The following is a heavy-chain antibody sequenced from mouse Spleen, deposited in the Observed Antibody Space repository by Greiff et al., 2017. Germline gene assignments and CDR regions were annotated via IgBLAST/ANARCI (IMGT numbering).Heavy chain of an antibody. CDR3: AIGKLGRCDY. D-gene: IGHD4-1*01. V-gene: IGHV1-22*01. CDR2: INPNNGGT. Sequence: VQLKQSGPELVKPGASVKMSCKASGYTFTDYNMHWVKQSHGKSLEWIGYINPNNGGTSYNQKFKGKATLTVNKSSSTAYMELRSLTSEDSAVYYCAIGKLGRCDYWGQGTTLTVSS. J-gene: IGHJ2*01. CDR1: GYTFTDYN.